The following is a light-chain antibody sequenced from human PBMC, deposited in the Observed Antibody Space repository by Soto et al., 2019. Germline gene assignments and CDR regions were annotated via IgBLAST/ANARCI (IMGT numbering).Light chain of an antibody. CDR3: QHYGSSPPWT. CDR1: QSVSSSY. V-gene: IGKV3-20*01. J-gene: IGKJ1*01. CDR2: GAS. Sequence: EMVLTQSPGPRSLSPGERATLSCRASQSVSSSYLAWYQQKPGQAPRLLIYGASTSATGIPERFSGSGSGTEFTLTISRLEPEDVAVYYCQHYGSSPPWTFGQGTKVEIK.